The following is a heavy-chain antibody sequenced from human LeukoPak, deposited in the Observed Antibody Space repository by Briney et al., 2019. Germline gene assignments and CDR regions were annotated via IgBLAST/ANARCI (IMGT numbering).Heavy chain of an antibody. Sequence: GGSLRLSCAASEFTFSDYYMSWIRQAPGKGLEWVSYISSSGSTIYYADSVKGRFTISRDNAKNSLYLQMNSLRAEDTAVYYCASQRIAVAFDYWGQGTLVTVSS. CDR3: ASQRIAVAFDY. D-gene: IGHD6-19*01. V-gene: IGHV3-11*01. CDR1: EFTFSDYY. J-gene: IGHJ4*02. CDR2: ISSSGSTI.